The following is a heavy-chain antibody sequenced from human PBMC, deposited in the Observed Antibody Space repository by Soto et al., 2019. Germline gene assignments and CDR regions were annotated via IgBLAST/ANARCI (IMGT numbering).Heavy chain of an antibody. CDR2: ISGGGGTT. V-gene: IGHV3-23*01. Sequence: HPGGYLRLSCAASGFTFSDYGMSWVRQAPGKGLEWVSGISGGGGTTNYADSVKGRFTISRDNSKNTLYLQMNSLRAEDTAVYYCTMRLITDKYYYGLAVWGQVPTSTVPS. CDR1: GFTFSDYG. D-gene: IGHD3-22*01. J-gene: IGHJ6*02. CDR3: TMRLITDKYYYGLAV.